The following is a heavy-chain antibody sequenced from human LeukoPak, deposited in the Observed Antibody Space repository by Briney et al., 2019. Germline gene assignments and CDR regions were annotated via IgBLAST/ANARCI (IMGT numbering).Heavy chain of an antibody. CDR2: IYPDDSDT. CDR1: GYKFVSQW. D-gene: IGHD4-11*01. J-gene: IGHJ6*03. CDR3: ARSQLQYPYYYYMDV. Sequence: GESLKISCQASGYKFVSQWIGWVRQRPGKGLGWMGIIYPDDSDTRYSPSFQGQATISADKSISTAYLQWSSLKASDTAMYYCARSQLQYPYYYYMDVWGKGTTVTVSS. V-gene: IGHV5-51*01.